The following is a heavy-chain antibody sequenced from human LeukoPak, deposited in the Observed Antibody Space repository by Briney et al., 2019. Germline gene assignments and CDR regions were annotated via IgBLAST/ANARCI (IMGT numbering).Heavy chain of an antibody. J-gene: IGHJ4*02. D-gene: IGHD3-10*01. CDR2: ISGSGGST. CDR3: ARSFRRFGELLF. Sequence: GGSLRLSCAASGFTFSSYAMSGVRQAPGKGLEWVSAISGSGGSTYYADSVKGRFTISRDNSKSTLYLQMNSLRAEDTAVYYCARSFRRFGELLFWGQGTLVTVSS. CDR1: GFTFSSYA. V-gene: IGHV3-23*01.